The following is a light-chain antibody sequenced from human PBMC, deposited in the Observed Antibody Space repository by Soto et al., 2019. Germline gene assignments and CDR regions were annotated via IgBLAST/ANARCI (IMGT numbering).Light chain of an antibody. V-gene: IGLV2-8*01. CDR2: EVS. CDR3: TSYAGSNNVV. J-gene: IGLJ2*01. CDR1: SSDVGAYKY. Sequence: QSVLTQPPSASGSPGQSVTISCTGTSSDVGAYKYVSWYQQLPGKAPKLMIYEVSKRPSGVPDRFSGSNSGNTASLTVSGLQTEDEADYYCTSYAGSNNVVFGGGTKVTVL.